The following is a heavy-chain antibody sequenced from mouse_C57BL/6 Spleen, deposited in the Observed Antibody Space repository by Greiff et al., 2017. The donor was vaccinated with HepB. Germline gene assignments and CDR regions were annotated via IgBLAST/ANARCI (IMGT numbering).Heavy chain of an antibody. D-gene: IGHD1-1*01. Sequence: VQLQQSGPELVKPGASVKISCKASGYTFTDYYMNWVKQSHGKSLEWIGDINPNNGGTSYNQKFKGKATLTVDKSSSTAYMELRSLTSEDSAVYYCARSGTTVVAPAYWGKGTTLTVSS. CDR1: GYTFTDYY. V-gene: IGHV1-26*01. CDR3: ARSGTTVVAPAY. J-gene: IGHJ2*01. CDR2: INPNNGGT.